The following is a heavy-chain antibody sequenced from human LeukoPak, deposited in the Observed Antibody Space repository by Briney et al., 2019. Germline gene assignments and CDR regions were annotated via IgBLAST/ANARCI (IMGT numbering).Heavy chain of an antibody. CDR2: IKSKTDGGTT. V-gene: IGHV3-15*01. J-gene: IGHJ5*02. CDR3: TTESGYYGDNWFDP. CDR1: GFTFSNAW. D-gene: IGHD3-22*01. Sequence: GGSLRLSCAASGFTFSNAWMSWVRQAPGKGLEWVGRIKSKTDGGTTDYAAPVKGRFTISRDDSKNTLYLQMNSLKTEDTAVYYCTTESGYYGDNWFDPWGQGTLVTVSS.